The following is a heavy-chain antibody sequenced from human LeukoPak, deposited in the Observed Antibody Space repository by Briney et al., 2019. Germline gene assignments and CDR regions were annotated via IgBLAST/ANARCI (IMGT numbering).Heavy chain of an antibody. CDR3: ASRSVLLRSSGWYAEYFQH. CDR1: AGTFSSYA. D-gene: IGHD6-19*01. CDR2: IIPIFGTA. Sequence: SVKLSCKASAGTFSSYAISWVRHAPGQGREWVGAIIPIFGTANYAQRFQGRVTITTDESTIAAYMELSSLRSEDTAVYYCASRSVLLRSSGWYAEYFQHWGQGTLVTVSS. J-gene: IGHJ1*01. V-gene: IGHV1-69*05.